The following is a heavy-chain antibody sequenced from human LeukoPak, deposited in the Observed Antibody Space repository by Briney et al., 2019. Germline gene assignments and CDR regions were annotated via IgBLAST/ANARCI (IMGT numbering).Heavy chain of an antibody. D-gene: IGHD3-3*01. CDR2: ISSSGSTI. V-gene: IGHV3-11*04. CDR1: GFTFSDYY. CDR3: ARDIGQVFGVVTDAFDI. Sequence: GGSLRLSCAASGFTFSDYYMSWIRQAPGKGLEWVSYISSSGSTIYYEDSVKGRFTISRDNAKNSLYLQMNSLRAEDTAVYYCARDIGQVFGVVTDAFDIWGQGTMVTVSS. J-gene: IGHJ3*02.